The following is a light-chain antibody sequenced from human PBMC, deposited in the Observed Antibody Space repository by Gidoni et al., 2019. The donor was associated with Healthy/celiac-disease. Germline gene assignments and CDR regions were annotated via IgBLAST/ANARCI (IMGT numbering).Light chain of an antibody. V-gene: IGKV2-28*01. CDR2: LGS. CDR1: QSLLQSNGYNY. Sequence: EIVMTQSPLSLPVTPGEPASISCRSSQSLLQSNGYNYLDWYLQKPGQSPQLLIYLGSNRASGVPDRFSGSGSGTDLTLRISRVEAEEFGVYYCMQALQTPWTFGQGTKVEIK. CDR3: MQALQTPWT. J-gene: IGKJ1*01.